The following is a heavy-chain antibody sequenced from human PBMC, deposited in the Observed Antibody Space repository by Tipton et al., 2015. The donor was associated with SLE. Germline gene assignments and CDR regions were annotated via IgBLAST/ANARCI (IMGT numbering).Heavy chain of an antibody. D-gene: IGHD4-17*01. CDR1: GVSMRSYY. Sequence: TLSLTCIVSGVSMRSYYWSWIRQPAGQGPEWIGRISSTGDTNYNPSLRSRVTVSLDTSKNQFSLSLSSVTAADTAVYYCATLSLPYADYEMNWGQGTLVTVSS. CDR3: ATLSLPYADYEMN. J-gene: IGHJ4*02. CDR2: ISSTGDT. V-gene: IGHV4-4*07.